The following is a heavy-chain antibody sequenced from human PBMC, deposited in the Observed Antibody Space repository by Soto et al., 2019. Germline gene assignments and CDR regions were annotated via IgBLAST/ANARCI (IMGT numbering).Heavy chain of an antibody. Sequence: GGSLRLSCAASGFTFSSYGMHWVRQAPGKGLEWVAVISYDGSNKYYADSVKGRFTISRDNSKNTLYLQMNSLRAEDTAVYYCAKGHSLDYSNYERVGVYGMDVWGQGTTVTV. CDR2: ISYDGSNK. D-gene: IGHD4-4*01. CDR3: AKGHSLDYSNYERVGVYGMDV. CDR1: GFTFSSYG. V-gene: IGHV3-30*18. J-gene: IGHJ6*02.